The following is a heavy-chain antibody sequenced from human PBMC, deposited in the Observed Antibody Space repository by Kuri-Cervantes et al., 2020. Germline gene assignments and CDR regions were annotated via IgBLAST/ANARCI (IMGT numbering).Heavy chain of an antibody. Sequence: ASVKVSCKASGYTFTSYGISWVRQAPGQGLEWMGWISACNGNTNYAQKLQGRVTMTTDTSTSTAYMELRSLRSDDTAVYYCARDPGYSSGWYYFDYWGQGTLVTVSS. CDR3: ARDPGYSSGWYYFDY. CDR2: ISACNGNT. D-gene: IGHD6-19*01. V-gene: IGHV1-18*01. J-gene: IGHJ4*02. CDR1: GYTFTSYG.